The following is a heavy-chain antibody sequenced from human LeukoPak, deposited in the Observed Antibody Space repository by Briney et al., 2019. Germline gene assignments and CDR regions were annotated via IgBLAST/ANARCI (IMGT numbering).Heavy chain of an antibody. J-gene: IGHJ4*02. CDR3: ARGFYGSGSYYNGLPTYFDY. Sequence: SSQTLSLTCTVSGGSISSGGCHWSWIRQHPGKGLEWIGYIYYSGSTYYNPSLKSRVTISVDTSKNQFSLKLSSVTAADTAVYYCARGFYGSGSYYNGLPTYFDYWGQGTLVTVSS. D-gene: IGHD3-10*01. CDR1: GGSISSGGCH. CDR2: IYYSGST. V-gene: IGHV4-31*03.